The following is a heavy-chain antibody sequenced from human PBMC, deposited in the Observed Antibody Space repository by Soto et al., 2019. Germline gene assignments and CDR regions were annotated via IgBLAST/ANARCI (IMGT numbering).Heavy chain of an antibody. CDR1: GGTFSSYT. Sequence: ASVKVSCKASGGTFSSYTIRWVRQAPGQGLEWMGRIIPILGIANYAQKFQGRVTITADKSTSTAYMELSSLRSEDTAVYYCARGGDILTGYYSFDYWGRGTLVTVSS. J-gene: IGHJ4*02. CDR3: ARGGDILTGYYSFDY. V-gene: IGHV1-69*02. CDR2: IIPILGIA. D-gene: IGHD3-9*01.